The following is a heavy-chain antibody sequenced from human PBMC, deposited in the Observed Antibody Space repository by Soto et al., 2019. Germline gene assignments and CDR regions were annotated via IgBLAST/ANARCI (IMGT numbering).Heavy chain of an antibody. CDR3: ARASGYHPYDAFDI. D-gene: IGHD3-22*01. V-gene: IGHV3-30-3*01. Sequence: GGSLRLSCAASGFTFSSYAMHWVRQAPGKGLEWVAVISYDGSNKYYADSVKGRFTISRDNFKNTLYLQMNSLRAEDTAVYYCARASGYHPYDAFDIWGQGTMVTVSS. CDR2: ISYDGSNK. J-gene: IGHJ3*02. CDR1: GFTFSSYA.